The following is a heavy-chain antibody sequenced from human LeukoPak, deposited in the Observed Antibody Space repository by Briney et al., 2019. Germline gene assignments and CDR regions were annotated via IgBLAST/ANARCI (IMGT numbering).Heavy chain of an antibody. CDR2: IFGSGGSP. CDR1: GFTFGSFA. J-gene: IGHJ4*02. CDR3: GKTTAGYSSGQKPAWPVDY. V-gene: IGHV3-23*01. Sequence: AGGSLRLSCEASGFTFGSFAMYWVRQAPGKGLEWIAGIFGSGGSPHYADSVKGRFTISRDNSKDTVYLQINGLRAEDTAVYYCGKTTAGYSSGQKPAWPVDYWGQGTLVTVSS. D-gene: IGHD5-18*01.